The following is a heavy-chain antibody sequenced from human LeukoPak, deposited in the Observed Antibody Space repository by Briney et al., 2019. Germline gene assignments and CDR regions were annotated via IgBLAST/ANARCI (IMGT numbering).Heavy chain of an antibody. J-gene: IGHJ5*02. CDR2: INQSGST. V-gene: IGHV4-34*01. CDR3: ARRWNARLYNWFDP. Sequence: SETLSLTCAVYGGSFSGYYWNWIRQSPGKGLEWIGEINQSGSTSYNPSLRSRVTISVDTSKNHFSLKVSSVTAADTAVYYCARRWNARLYNWFDPWGQGTLVTVSS. D-gene: IGHD1-1*01. CDR1: GGSFSGYY.